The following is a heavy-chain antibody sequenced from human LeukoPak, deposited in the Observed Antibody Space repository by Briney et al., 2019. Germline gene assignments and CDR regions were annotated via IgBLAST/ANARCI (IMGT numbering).Heavy chain of an antibody. D-gene: IGHD6-13*01. CDR1: GGSISSGSYY. J-gene: IGHJ1*01. V-gene: IGHV4-61*01. CDR2: IYYSGST. Sequence: SETLSLTCTVSGGSISSGSYYWSWIRQPPGKGLEWIGYIYYSGSTNYNPSLKSRVTISVDTSKNQFSLKLSSVTAADTAVYYCARASYTSSWLATPEYFQHWGQGTLVTVSS. CDR3: ARASYTSSWLATPEYFQH.